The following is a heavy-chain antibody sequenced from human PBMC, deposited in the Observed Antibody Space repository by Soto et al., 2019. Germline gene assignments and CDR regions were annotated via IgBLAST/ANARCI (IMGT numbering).Heavy chain of an antibody. Sequence: ASVKVSCKASGYTFTGYAMHWVRQAPGQRLEWMGWINAGNGNTKYSQKFQGRVTITRDTSASTAYMELSSLRSEDTAVYYCARAVAVPADLDYSGPGTLVIGSS. V-gene: IGHV1-3*01. CDR3: ARAVAVPADLDY. J-gene: IGHJ4*02. CDR2: INAGNGNT. CDR1: GYTFTGYA. D-gene: IGHD6-19*01.